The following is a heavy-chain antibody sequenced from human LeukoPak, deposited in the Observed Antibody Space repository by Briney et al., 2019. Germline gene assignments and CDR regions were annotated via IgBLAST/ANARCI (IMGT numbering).Heavy chain of an antibody. D-gene: IGHD3-9*01. CDR3: AKNIAGPYYDSPPMLTGSYDY. J-gene: IGHJ4*02. V-gene: IGHV3-23*01. CDR1: GILFCSYA. CDR2: ISGSGGST. Sequence: PGGSLRLSCAASGILFCSYAMIGVRQAPGKGLEWVSAISGSGGSTYYADSVKGRFTISRDNSKNTLYLQMNSLRAEDTAVYYCAKNIAGPYYDSPPMLTGSYDYWGQGTLVTVSS.